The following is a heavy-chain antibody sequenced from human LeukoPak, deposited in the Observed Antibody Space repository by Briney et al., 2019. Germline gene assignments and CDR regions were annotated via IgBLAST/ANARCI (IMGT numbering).Heavy chain of an antibody. CDR3: ARAITMVRGVPPPY. CDR2: MNPNSGNT. V-gene: IGHV1-8*01. CDR1: GYTFTSYD. Sequence: ASVKVSCKASGYTFTSYDINWVRQATGQGLEWMGWMNPNSGNTGYAQKFQGRVTMTRNTSISTAYMELSSLRSEDTAVYYCARAITMVRGVPPPYWGQGTLVTVSS. J-gene: IGHJ4*02. D-gene: IGHD3-10*01.